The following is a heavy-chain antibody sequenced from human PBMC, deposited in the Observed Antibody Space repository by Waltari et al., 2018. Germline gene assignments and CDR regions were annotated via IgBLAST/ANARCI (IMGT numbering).Heavy chain of an antibody. CDR2: VDVSVTT. J-gene: IGHJ4*02. V-gene: IGHV3-23*05. D-gene: IGHD3-9*01. CDR3: ARVPTVLTGYPFDY. Sequence: EVQLLESGGGLVQPGGSRSLPCTASEFTFSTNAINWISLAPGKGLDWLSGVDVSVTTFYAESVEGRFTISRDNSKNTLYLHMNSVRAEDPAVYYCARVPTVLTGYPFDYWGQGTLVTVSS. CDR1: EFTFSTNA.